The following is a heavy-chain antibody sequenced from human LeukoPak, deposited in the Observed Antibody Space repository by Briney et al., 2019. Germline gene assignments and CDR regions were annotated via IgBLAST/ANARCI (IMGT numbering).Heavy chain of an antibody. V-gene: IGHV1-46*01. CDR1: GYTFTSYY. CDR2: INPSGGST. J-gene: IGHJ4*02. CDR3: ARDWSPQSGYSYGH. D-gene: IGHD5-18*01. Sequence: ASVKVSCKASGYTFTSYYMHWVRQAPGQGRVGMGIINPSGGSTSYAQKFQGRVTMTRDMSTSTVYMELSSLRSEDTAVYYCARDWSPQSGYSYGHWGQGTLVTVSS.